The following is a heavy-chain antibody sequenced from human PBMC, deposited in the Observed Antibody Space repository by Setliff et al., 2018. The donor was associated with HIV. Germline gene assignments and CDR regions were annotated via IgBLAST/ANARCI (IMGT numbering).Heavy chain of an antibody. Sequence: AASVKVSCKVSGYTLTELSIHWVRQAPGKGLEWMGGFVPEHSETIYAQKFQGRVTMTEDTSTDTALMELSGLTSEDTAVYYCATRGDLLGRRASTVTVYYYYLDVWGNGTTVTVSS. CDR3: ATRGDLLGRRASTVTVYYYYLDV. J-gene: IGHJ6*03. CDR1: GYTLTELS. V-gene: IGHV1-24*01. CDR2: FVPEHSET. D-gene: IGHD4-17*01.